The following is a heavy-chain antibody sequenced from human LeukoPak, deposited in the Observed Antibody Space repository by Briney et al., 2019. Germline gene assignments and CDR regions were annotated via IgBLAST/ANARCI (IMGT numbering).Heavy chain of an antibody. D-gene: IGHD3-3*01. Sequence: ASVKVSCKASGYTFTGYYMHWVRQAPGQGLEGMGWINPNSGGTNYAQKFQGRVTMTRDTSISTAYMELSRLRSDDTAVYYCARGGFLEWLLSHFGYWGQGTLVTVSS. V-gene: IGHV1-2*02. CDR2: INPNSGGT. CDR3: ARGGFLEWLLSHFGY. J-gene: IGHJ4*02. CDR1: GYTFTGYY.